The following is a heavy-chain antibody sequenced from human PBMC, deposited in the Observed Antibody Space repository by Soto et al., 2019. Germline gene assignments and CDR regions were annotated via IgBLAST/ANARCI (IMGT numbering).Heavy chain of an antibody. CDR2: IIPIFGTS. CDR1: GCSFSSYA. D-gene: IGHD2-2*01. CDR3: ARIPIRGVVVTAANRFDP. Sequence: GASVKVSCKACGCSFSSYAISLVRQAPGQGLEWMGGIIPIFGTSNYAQKLQGRVTITADKSTSTAYMELSSLRSEDTAVYYCARIPIRGVVVTAANRFDPWGQGTLVTVSS. J-gene: IGHJ5*02. V-gene: IGHV1-69*06.